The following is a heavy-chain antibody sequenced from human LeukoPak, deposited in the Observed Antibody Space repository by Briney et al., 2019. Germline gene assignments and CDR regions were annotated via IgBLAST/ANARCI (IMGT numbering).Heavy chain of an antibody. V-gene: IGHV4-31*03. CDR2: IYYSGST. Sequence: PSQTLSLTCTVAGGSISSGGYYWSRIRQHPGKGLEWIGYIYYSGSTYYNPSLKSRVTISVDTSKNQFFLKLSSVTAADTAVYYCARGVMYYYDSSGHHWFDPWGQGTLVTVSS. CDR1: GGSISSGGYY. CDR3: ARGVMYYYDSSGHHWFDP. J-gene: IGHJ5*02. D-gene: IGHD3-22*01.